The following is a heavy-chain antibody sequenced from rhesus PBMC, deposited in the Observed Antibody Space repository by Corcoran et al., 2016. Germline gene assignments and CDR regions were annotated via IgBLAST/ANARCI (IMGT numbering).Heavy chain of an antibody. D-gene: IGHD3-3*01. J-gene: IGHJ4*01. V-gene: IGHV4-173*01. CDR3: ASRVLDGINNYVFAFDY. CDR1: GGSISNDS. CDR2: ISGFGGST. Sequence: QVQLHESGPGLVKPSETLSLTCAVSGGSISNDSLSWLPQPPRKGLEWIGRISGFGGSTDYNPSLKSRGTISTDTSKNQFSLRLRSVTAADTAVYYCASRVLDGINNYVFAFDYWGQGVLVTVSS.